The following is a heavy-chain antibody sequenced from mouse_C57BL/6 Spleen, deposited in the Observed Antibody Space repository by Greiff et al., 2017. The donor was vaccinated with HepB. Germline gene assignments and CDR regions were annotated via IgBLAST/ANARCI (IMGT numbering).Heavy chain of an antibody. D-gene: IGHD2-4*01. CDR3: TRESIYYDYDGYAMDY. V-gene: IGHV5-9-1*02. J-gene: IGHJ4*01. CDR1: GFTFSSYA. CDR2: ISSGGDYI. Sequence: EVKVEESGEGLVKPGGSLKLSCAASGFTFSSYAMSWVRQTPEKRLEWVAYISSGGDYIYYADTVKGRFTISRDNARNTPYLQMSSLKSEDTAMYYCTRESIYYDYDGYAMDYWGQGTSVTVSS.